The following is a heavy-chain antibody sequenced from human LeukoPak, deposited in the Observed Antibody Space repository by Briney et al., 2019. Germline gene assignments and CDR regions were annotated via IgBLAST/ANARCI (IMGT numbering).Heavy chain of an antibody. CDR3: ARGRGKGATSLQSNWFDP. Sequence: SGTLSLTCAVYGGAFSGYYWSGIRQPPGKGLERSGEINKSGGPNYNPSLKSRVTISVATSKNRFSLKLRSVTAADTAVYYSARGRGKGATSLQSNWFDPWGQGALVTVSS. CDR2: INKSGGP. V-gene: IGHV4-34*01. D-gene: IGHD1-26*01. J-gene: IGHJ5*02. CDR1: GGAFSGYY.